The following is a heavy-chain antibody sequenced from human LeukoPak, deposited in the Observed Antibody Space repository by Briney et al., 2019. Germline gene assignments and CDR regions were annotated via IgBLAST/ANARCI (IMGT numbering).Heavy chain of an antibody. Sequence: SETLSLTCAVYGGSFSGYYWSWIRQPPGKGLEWIGEINHSGSTNYNPSLKSRVTISVDTSKNQFSLKLSSVTAADTAVYYSARGQGAGYPKTYYDYMDVWGKGTTVTVSS. V-gene: IGHV4-34*01. J-gene: IGHJ6*03. D-gene: IGHD6-13*01. CDR2: INHSGST. CDR1: GGSFSGYY. CDR3: ARGQGAGYPKTYYDYMDV.